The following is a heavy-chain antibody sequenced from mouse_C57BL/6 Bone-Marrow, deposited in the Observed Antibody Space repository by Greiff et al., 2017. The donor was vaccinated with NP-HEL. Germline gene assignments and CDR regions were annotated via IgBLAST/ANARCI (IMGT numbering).Heavy chain of an antibody. J-gene: IGHJ1*03. D-gene: IGHD1-1*01. CDR2: IDPENGDT. Sequence: VQLQQSGAELVRPGASVKLSCTASGFNIKDDYMHWVKQRPEQGLAWIGWIDPENGDTEYASKFQGKATITADTSSNTAYLQLSSLTSEDTAVYYCTTWDYYGSSYWYFDVWGTGTTVTVSS. CDR3: TTWDYYGSSYWYFDV. V-gene: IGHV14-4*01. CDR1: GFNIKDDY.